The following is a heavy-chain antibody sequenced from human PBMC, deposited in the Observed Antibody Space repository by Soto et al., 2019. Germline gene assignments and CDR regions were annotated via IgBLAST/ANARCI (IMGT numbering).Heavy chain of an antibody. V-gene: IGHV3-30-3*01. Sequence: SLRLSCAASGFTFSSYAMHWVRQAPGKGLEWVAVISYDGSNKYYADSVKGRFTISRDNSKNTLYLQMNSLRAEDTAVYYCARDSTTLVVTAYYFDYWGQGTLVTVSS. D-gene: IGHD3-22*01. J-gene: IGHJ4*02. CDR3: ARDSTTLVVTAYYFDY. CDR2: ISYDGSNK. CDR1: GFTFSSYA.